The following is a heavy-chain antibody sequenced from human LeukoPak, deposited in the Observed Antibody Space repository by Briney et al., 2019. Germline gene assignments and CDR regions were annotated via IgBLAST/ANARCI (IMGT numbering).Heavy chain of an antibody. CDR1: GFTFSNAW. CDR3: TTDLIAAAEGGWFDP. V-gene: IGHV3-15*01. CDR2: IKSKTDGGTT. J-gene: IGHJ5*02. Sequence: PGGSHRLSYAASGFTFSNAWMSWVRQAPGKGLEWVGRIKSKTDGGTTDYAAPVKGRFTISRDDSKNTLYLQMNSLKTEDTAVYYCTTDLIAAAEGGWFDPWGQGTLVTVSS. D-gene: IGHD6-13*01.